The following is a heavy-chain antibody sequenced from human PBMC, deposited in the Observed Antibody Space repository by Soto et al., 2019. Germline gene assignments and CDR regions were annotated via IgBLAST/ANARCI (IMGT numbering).Heavy chain of an antibody. CDR3: ARDEVEDIVVVPAAIPVNPFDY. CDR1: GFTFSSYW. J-gene: IGHJ4*02. CDR2: IKQDGSEK. D-gene: IGHD2-2*02. V-gene: IGHV3-7*03. Sequence: QPGGSLRLSCAASGFTFSSYWMSWVRQAPGKGLEWVANIKQDGSEKYYVDSVKGRFTISRDNAKNSLYLQMNSLRAEDTAVYYCARDEVEDIVVVPAAIPVNPFDYWGQGTLVTVSS.